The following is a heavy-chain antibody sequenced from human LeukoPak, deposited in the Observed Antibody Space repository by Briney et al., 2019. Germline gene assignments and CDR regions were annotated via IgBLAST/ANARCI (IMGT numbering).Heavy chain of an antibody. V-gene: IGHV3-15*01. CDR3: TWSGLKIES. J-gene: IGHJ4*02. Sequence: GGSLMLSCAASGFTFSNAWMSWVRQAPRKGLEWVAQIKTETDGAPTDYAAPVKGRFTISRDDSKNTLFLQMNSLKTEDTALYYCTWSGLKIESWGQGTLVTVSS. CDR1: GFTFSNAW. CDR2: IKTETDGAPT. D-gene: IGHD3-3*01.